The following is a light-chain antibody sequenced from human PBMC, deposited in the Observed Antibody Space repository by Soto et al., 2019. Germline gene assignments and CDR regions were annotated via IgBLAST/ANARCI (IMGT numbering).Light chain of an antibody. J-gene: IGKJ5*01. CDR1: QSFSSSY. Sequence: EIVLTQSPGTLSLSPGERATLSCGASQSFSSSYLAWYHQKPDQAPRLIIYGASRRTTGIQDSFSGSGSGTFITLTISRQEHEYVAEYCYQQYGSSSTFGQGTRLEIK. CDR3: QQYGSSST. V-gene: IGKV3-20*01. CDR2: GAS.